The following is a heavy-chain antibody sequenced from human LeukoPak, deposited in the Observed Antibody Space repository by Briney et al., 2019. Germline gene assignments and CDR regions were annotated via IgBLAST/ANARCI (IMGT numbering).Heavy chain of an antibody. CDR1: GGSISSSSYY. J-gene: IGHJ4*02. Sequence: KSSETPSLTCAVSGGSISSSSYYWGWIRQPPGKGLEWIGSIYYSGSTYYNPSLKSRVTISVDTSKNQFSLKLSSVTAADTAVYYCARGVVVPAARLDYWGQGTLVTVSS. CDR3: ARGVVVPAARLDY. CDR2: IYYSGST. D-gene: IGHD2-2*01. V-gene: IGHV4-39*07.